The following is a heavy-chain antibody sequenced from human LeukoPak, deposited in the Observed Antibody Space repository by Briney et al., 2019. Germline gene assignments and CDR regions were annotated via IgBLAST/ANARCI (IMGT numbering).Heavy chain of an antibody. Sequence: KFQGRVTITRDTSASTAYMEVSSLRSEDTAVYYCARDRLGGDAFDIWGQGTVVTVSS. V-gene: IGHV1-3*01. CDR3: ARDRLGGDAFDI. D-gene: IGHD1-26*01. J-gene: IGHJ3*02.